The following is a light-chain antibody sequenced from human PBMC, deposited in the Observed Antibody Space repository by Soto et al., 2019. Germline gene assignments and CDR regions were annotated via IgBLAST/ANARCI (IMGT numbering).Light chain of an antibody. CDR2: AAS. J-gene: IGKJ5*01. Sequence: DIHMTQSPSSLSASVGYRVTITCRASQSISSYLNWYQQKPGKAPKLLIYAASSLQSGVPSRLSGSGSGTDFTLTISSLQPEDFATYYCQQSYSTLRFGQGTRLEIK. CDR1: QSISSY. V-gene: IGKV1-39*01. CDR3: QQSYSTLR.